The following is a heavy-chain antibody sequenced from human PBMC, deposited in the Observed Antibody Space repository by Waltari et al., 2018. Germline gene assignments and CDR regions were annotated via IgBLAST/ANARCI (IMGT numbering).Heavy chain of an antibody. J-gene: IGHJ2*01. Sequence: IRKSQGKGLEWIGSVSCSGTTYYNPALKSPITVSVATSKNQFSLNLTSVTAADTAVYYCSGQERLGPGNYWYFHLWGRGTRVTVSS. D-gene: IGHD1-1*01. CDR3: SGQERLGPGNYWYFHL. CDR2: VSCSGTT. V-gene: IGHV4-39*01.